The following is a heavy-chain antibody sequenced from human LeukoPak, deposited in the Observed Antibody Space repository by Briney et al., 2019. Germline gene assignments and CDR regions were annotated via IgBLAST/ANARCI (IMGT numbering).Heavy chain of an antibody. CDR3: AKSHHGGSFDY. CDR2: INWNGGST. Sequence: GGSLRLSCAASGFTFSSYSMNWVRQAPGKGLEWVSGINWNGGSTGYADSVKGRFTISRDNAKNSLYLQMNSLRAEDTALYHCAKSHHGGSFDYWGQGTLVTVSS. CDR1: GFTFSSYS. V-gene: IGHV3-20*01. J-gene: IGHJ4*02. D-gene: IGHD2-15*01.